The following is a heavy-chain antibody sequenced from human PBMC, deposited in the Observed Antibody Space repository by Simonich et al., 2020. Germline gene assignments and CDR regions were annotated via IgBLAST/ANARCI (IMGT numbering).Heavy chain of an antibody. D-gene: IGHD2-15*01. V-gene: IGHV1-18*01. CDR2: ISAYNGKT. J-gene: IGHJ4*02. CDR3: ARASRGTWWYYYFDY. Sequence: QVQLVQSGAEVKKPGASVKVSCKASGYTFTSYGISWVRQAPGQGLEWMGWISAYNGKTNYAQERQGRGTMTTDTSTSTAYMELRSLRSDDTAVYYCARASRGTWWYYYFDYWGQGTLVTVSS. CDR1: GYTFTSYG.